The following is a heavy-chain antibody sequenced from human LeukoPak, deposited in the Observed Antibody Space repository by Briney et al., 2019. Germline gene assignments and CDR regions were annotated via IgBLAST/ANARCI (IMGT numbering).Heavy chain of an antibody. Sequence: SVKVSCKASGGTFSSYATSWVRQAPGQGLEWMGGIIPIFGTANYAQKFQGRVTITADKSTSTAYMELSSLRSEDTAVYYCASEKTVENYYDSSGYDYWGQGTLVTVSS. V-gene: IGHV1-69*06. J-gene: IGHJ4*02. CDR2: IIPIFGTA. D-gene: IGHD3-22*01. CDR3: ASEKTVENYYDSSGYDY. CDR1: GGTFSSYA.